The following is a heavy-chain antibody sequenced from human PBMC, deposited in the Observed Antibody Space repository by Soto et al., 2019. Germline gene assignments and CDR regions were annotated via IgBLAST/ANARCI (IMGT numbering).Heavy chain of an antibody. J-gene: IGHJ4*02. Sequence: HVQLQESGPGLVKPSGTLALTCAVSGVSISSHDWWTWVRQPPGKGLEWIGESHQSGNTNYNSSLEGRITISVDKVKNRLSLKLTSVTVADTSVYYCAASDSSSLYCGQGTLVTVSS. CDR2: SHQSGNT. CDR1: GVSISSHDW. V-gene: IGHV4-4*02. D-gene: IGHD6-13*01. CDR3: AASDSSSLY.